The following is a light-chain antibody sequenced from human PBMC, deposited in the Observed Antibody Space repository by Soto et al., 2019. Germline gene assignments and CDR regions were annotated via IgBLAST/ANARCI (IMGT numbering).Light chain of an antibody. CDR3: QHYGTPSYT. V-gene: IGKV3-20*01. CDR2: GAS. CDR1: QSVSSSY. Sequence: EIVLTQSPGTLSLSPGERATLSCRASQSVSSSYLAWYQQKSGQAPRLLIYGASSRATGIPDRFSGSGSGTDFTLTISRLEPEDFAVYSCQHYGTPSYTFGQGTKLEIK. J-gene: IGKJ2*01.